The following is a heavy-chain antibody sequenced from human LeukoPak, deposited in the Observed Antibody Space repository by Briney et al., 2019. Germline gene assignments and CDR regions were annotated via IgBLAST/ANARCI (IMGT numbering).Heavy chain of an antibody. CDR3: AREISSWYRTEGRFDP. CDR2: INSDGSST. J-gene: IGHJ5*02. D-gene: IGHD6-13*01. V-gene: IGHV3-74*01. Sequence: GGSLRLSCAASGFTISSYWMHWVRQAPGKGLVWVSRINSDGSSTSYADSVKGLFTISRDNAKNSLYLQMNSLRAEDTAVYYCAREISSWYRTEGRFDPWGQGTLVTVSS. CDR1: GFTISSYW.